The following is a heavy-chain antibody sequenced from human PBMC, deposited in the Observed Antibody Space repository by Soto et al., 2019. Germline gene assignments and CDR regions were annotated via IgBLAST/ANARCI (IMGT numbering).Heavy chain of an antibody. V-gene: IGHV5-10-1*01. CDR2: IDASDSYT. CDR1: GYSFTSYW. Sequence: PGESLKISCXGSGYSFTSYWISWVRQMPGKGMEWLGRIDASDSYTNYSSSFQGHVTISADKSISTAYLHWSSLKASDTAMYYCAILYCSGGSCRKNYYGMDVWGQETTVTVSS. J-gene: IGHJ6*02. CDR3: AILYCSGGSCRKNYYGMDV. D-gene: IGHD2-15*01.